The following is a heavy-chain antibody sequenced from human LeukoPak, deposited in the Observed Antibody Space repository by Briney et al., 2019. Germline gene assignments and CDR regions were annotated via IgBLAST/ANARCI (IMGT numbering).Heavy chain of an antibody. Sequence: GGSLRLSCAGSGFIFGGYTMNWVRQAPGKGLEWLSYISPSGENKLYADSVKGRFSISRDNAKNSVYLQMDSLRAEDTAVYYCASRRTGWPNDAFDIWGQGTLVTVTP. D-gene: IGHD6-19*01. CDR2: ISPSGENK. CDR3: ASRRTGWPNDAFDI. V-gene: IGHV3-48*01. CDR1: GFIFGGYT. J-gene: IGHJ3*02.